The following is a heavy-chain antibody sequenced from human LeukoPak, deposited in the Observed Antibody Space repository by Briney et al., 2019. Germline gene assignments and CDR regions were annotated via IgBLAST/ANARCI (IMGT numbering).Heavy chain of an antibody. V-gene: IGHV3-9*01. CDR3: ARDATAWLYYYGMDV. CDR2: ISWNGGTI. J-gene: IGHJ6*02. D-gene: IGHD2-21*02. Sequence: PGRSLRLSCADSGFTFDDYAMHWVRQAPGKGLEWVSGISWNGGTIDYADSVKGRFTISRDNAKSSLYLQMNSLRTEDTALYFCARDATAWLYYYGMDVWGQGTSVTVSS. CDR1: GFTFDDYA.